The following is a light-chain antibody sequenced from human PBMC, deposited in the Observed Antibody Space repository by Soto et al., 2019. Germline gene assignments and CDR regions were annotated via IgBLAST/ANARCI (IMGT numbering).Light chain of an antibody. CDR3: KSYTSSNTLV. Sequence: QSALTQPASVSGSPGQSITISCTGTSSDVGGYNYVSWYQQHPGKAPKLMIYDVSNRPSGVSNRFSGSKSGNTASLTISGLQAEDEADYYCKSYTSSNTLVFGGGTKVTVL. CDR1: SSDVGGYNY. CDR2: DVS. J-gene: IGLJ2*01. V-gene: IGLV2-14*03.